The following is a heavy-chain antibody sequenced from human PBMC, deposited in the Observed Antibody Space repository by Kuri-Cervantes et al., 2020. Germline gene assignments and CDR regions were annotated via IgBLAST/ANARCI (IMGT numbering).Heavy chain of an antibody. CDR1: GGSISSSSYY. V-gene: IGHV4-39*07. CDR2: IYHSGST. J-gene: IGHJ3*02. CDR3: ARDPVSYCSSTSCYRSSAFDI. Sequence: SETLSLTCTVSGGSISSSSYYWGWIRQPPGKGLEWIGEIYHSGSTNYNPSLKSRVTISVDKSKNQFSLKLSSVTAADTAVYYCARDPVSYCSSTSCYRSSAFDIWGQGTMVTVSS. D-gene: IGHD2-2*02.